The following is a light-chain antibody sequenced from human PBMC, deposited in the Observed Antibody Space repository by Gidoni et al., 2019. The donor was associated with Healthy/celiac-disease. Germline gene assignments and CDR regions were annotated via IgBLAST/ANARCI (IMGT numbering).Light chain of an antibody. J-gene: IGKJ5*01. Sequence: EIVLTQSPGTRSLSPGERATLSCRASQSVSSSYLAWYQQKPGQAPRLPIYGASSRAPGIPDMFSGSGSGTDFTLTIIRLEPEEFAVYYCQQYGSSLITFGQGTRLEIK. CDR2: GAS. V-gene: IGKV3-20*01. CDR3: QQYGSSLIT. CDR1: QSVSSSY.